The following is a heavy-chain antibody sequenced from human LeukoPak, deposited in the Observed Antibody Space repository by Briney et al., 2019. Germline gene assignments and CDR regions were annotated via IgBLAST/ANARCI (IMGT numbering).Heavy chain of an antibody. CDR3: ARGYGGNSYHYYGMDV. J-gene: IGHJ6*02. Sequence: SETLSLTCAVCGGSFSGYYWSWIRQPPGKGLEWIGEINHSGSTNYNPSLKSRVTISVDTSKNQFSLKLSSVTAADTAVYYCARGYGGNSYHYYGMDVWGQGTTVTVSS. D-gene: IGHD4-23*01. CDR2: INHSGST. CDR1: GGSFSGYY. V-gene: IGHV4-34*01.